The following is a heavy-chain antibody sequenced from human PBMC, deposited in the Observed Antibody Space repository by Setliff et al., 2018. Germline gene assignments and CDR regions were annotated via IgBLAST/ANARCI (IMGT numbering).Heavy chain of an antibody. CDR2: IYHSGST. CDR3: ARARSQNWYFDL. V-gene: IGHV4-4*02. Sequence: PSETLSLTCAVSGASINSLSWWSWVRQPPGKGLEWIGEIYHSGSTNYNPSLKGRVTISVDKSKNQFSLKLSSVTAADTAVYYCARARSQNWYFDLWGRGTLVTVSS. CDR1: GASINSLSW. J-gene: IGHJ2*01. D-gene: IGHD6-6*01.